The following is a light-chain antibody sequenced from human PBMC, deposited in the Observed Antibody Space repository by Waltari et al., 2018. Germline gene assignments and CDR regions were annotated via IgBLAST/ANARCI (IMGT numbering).Light chain of an antibody. V-gene: IGLV7-43*01. CDR2: NTN. Sequence: QTVVTQEPSLTVSPGGTVTLTCASSTGAVNMNYYPNWIQQRPGQAPRALIYNTNNKYSWTPARFSGSLLGGKAALTLSRAQPEDEADYYCLLYYSGGARVFGGGTKLTVL. J-gene: IGLJ2*01. CDR1: TGAVNMNYY. CDR3: LLYYSGGARV.